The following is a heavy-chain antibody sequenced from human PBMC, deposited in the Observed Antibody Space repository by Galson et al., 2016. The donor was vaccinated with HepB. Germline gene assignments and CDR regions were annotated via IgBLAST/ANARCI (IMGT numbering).Heavy chain of an antibody. Sequence: QSGAEVKKPGESLRISCKGSGYSFTSYWINWVRQMPGKGLEWMGRIDPSDSYTNYSPSFQGHVTISADKSISTAYLQWSSLKASDTAMYYCASADCSSTTCEGTYYYYMDVWGKGTTVTVSS. CDR3: ASADCSSTTCEGTYYYYMDV. D-gene: IGHD2-2*01. CDR1: GYSFTSYW. CDR2: IDPSDSYT. V-gene: IGHV5-10-1*01. J-gene: IGHJ6*03.